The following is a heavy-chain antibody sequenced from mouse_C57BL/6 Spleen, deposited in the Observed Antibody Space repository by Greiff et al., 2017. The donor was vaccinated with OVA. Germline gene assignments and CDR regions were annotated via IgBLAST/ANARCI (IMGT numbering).Heavy chain of an antibody. D-gene: IGHD2-3*01. CDR2: ISSGGSYT. J-gene: IGHJ2*01. CDR1: GFTFSSYG. V-gene: IGHV5-6*01. Sequence: EVKVVESGGDLVKPGGSLKLSCAASGFTFSSYGMSWVRQTPDKRLEWVATISSGGSYTYYPDSVKGRFTISRDNAKNTLYLQMSSLKSEDTAMYYCARGDGYCDYWGQGTTLTVSS. CDR3: ARGDGYCDY.